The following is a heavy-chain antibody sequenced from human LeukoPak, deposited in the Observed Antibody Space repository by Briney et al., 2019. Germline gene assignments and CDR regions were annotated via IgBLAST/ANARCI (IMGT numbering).Heavy chain of an antibody. D-gene: IGHD5-18*01. V-gene: IGHV3-30*03. Sequence: GGSLRLSCAASGFTFSSYGMHWVRQAPGKGLEWVAVISYDGSNKYYADSVKGRFTISRDNSKNTLYLQMNSLRAEDTAVYYCASSRPYRVTANHYWGQGTLVTVSS. CDR1: GFTFSSYG. J-gene: IGHJ4*02. CDR3: ASSRPYRVTANHY. CDR2: ISYDGSNK.